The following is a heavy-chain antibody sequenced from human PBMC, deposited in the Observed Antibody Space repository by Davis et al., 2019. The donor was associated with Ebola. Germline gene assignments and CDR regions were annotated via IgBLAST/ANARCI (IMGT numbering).Heavy chain of an antibody. D-gene: IGHD6-13*01. CDR2: IYYSGRT. CDR3: ARLSGVSSSWYWADYGMDV. CDR1: GCSISSSSSY. V-gene: IGHV4-39*01. Sequence: PSETLSLTCTVSGCSISSSSSYWGWIRQPPGKGLEWLGSIYYSGRTYDNPSIKSRVTISVDTSKNQFSLKLSSVTAADTAVYYCARLSGVSSSWYWADYGMDVWGQGTTVTVSS. J-gene: IGHJ6*02.